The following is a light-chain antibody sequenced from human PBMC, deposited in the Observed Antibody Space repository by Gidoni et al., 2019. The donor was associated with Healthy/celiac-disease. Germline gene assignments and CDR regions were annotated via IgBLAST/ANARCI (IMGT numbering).Light chain of an antibody. CDR3: QQRYSTPRT. Sequence: DIQMTQSQSSLSASVGDGVTITCRASQSISSYLYWDQQKPAKAPKLLIYAASSLQSEVPSRFSGSGSGTDFTLTISSLQPEDFATYYCQQRYSTPRTFGQGTKVEIK. J-gene: IGKJ1*01. CDR2: AAS. CDR1: QSISSY. V-gene: IGKV1-39*01.